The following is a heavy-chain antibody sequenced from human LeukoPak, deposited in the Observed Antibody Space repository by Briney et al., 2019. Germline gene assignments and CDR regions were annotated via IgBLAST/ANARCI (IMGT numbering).Heavy chain of an antibody. V-gene: IGHV4-61*01. Sequence: PSETLSLTCTVSGGSVSDNNYYWGWIRQPPGKELEYIGNLYYGGSANYNPSLRSRVTISVDTSKNQFSLSLTSVTAADTAIYYCARDTSDPWGQGTLITVSS. CDR3: ARDTSDP. CDR1: GGSVSDNNYY. CDR2: LYYGGSA. J-gene: IGHJ5*02.